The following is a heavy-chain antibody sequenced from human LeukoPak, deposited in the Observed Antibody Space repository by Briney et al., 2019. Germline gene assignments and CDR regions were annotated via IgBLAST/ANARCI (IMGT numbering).Heavy chain of an antibody. D-gene: IGHD1-26*01. Sequence: GGSLRLSCAASGFTFSRYTMNWVRQAPGKGLEWVSSISSSSGYIYYADSMKGRFTISRDNAKNTLYLQMNSLRAEDTAVYYCTRGATYAYYQDYWGQGTLVTVSS. CDR1: GFTFSRYT. J-gene: IGHJ4*02. V-gene: IGHV3-21*01. CDR2: ISSSSGYI. CDR3: TRGATYAYYQDY.